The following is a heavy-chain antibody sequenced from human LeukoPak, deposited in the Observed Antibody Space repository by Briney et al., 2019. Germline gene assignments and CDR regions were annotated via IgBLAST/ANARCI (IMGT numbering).Heavy chain of an antibody. CDR3: ARLWDKRWYFDY. CDR2: IYYSGST. D-gene: IGHD5-24*01. V-gene: IGHV4-39*01. CDR1: GGSISSSSYY. J-gene: IGHJ4*02. Sequence: PSETLSLTCTVSGGSISSSSYYWGWIRQPPGKGLEWIGSIYYSGSTYYNPSLKSRVTISVDTSKNQFSLKLSSVTAADTAVYYCARLWDKRWYFDYWGRGTLVTVSS.